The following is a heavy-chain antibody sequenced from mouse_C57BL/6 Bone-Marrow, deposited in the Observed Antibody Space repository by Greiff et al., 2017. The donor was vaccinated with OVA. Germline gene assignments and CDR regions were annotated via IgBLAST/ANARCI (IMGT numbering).Heavy chain of an antibody. CDR1: GFTFSSYG. CDR3: ARHGDYGSFFDY. V-gene: IGHV5-6*01. J-gene: IGHJ2*01. D-gene: IGHD1-1*01. Sequence: EVQVVESGGDLVKPGGSLKLSCAASGFTFSSYGLSWVRQTPDKRLEWVATISSGGSYTYYPDSVKGRFTISRENAKNTLYLQMSSLKSEDTAMYYCARHGDYGSFFDYWGQGTTLTVSS. CDR2: ISSGGSYT.